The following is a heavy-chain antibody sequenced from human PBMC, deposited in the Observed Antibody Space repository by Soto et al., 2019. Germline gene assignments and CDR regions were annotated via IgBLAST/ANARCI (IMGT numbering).Heavy chain of an antibody. CDR1: GYTFTGYY. CDR3: ARDQYQHHAFDI. Sequence: ASVKVSCKASGYTFTGYYMHWVRQAPGQGLEWMGWISPNSGGTNYAQKFQGRVTMTRDTSISTAYMELSRLRSDDTAVYYCARDQYQHHAFDIWGQGTMVTVSS. V-gene: IGHV1-2*02. J-gene: IGHJ3*02. CDR2: ISPNSGGT.